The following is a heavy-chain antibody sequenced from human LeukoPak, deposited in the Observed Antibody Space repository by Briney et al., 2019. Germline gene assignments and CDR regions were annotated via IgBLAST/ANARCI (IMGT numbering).Heavy chain of an antibody. CDR2: INPSGGST. Sequence: RASVKVSCKASGYTFTSYYMHWVRQAPGQGLEWMGIINPSGGSTSYAQKFQGRVTMTRDTSTSTVYMELSSLRSEDTAVYYCARDGSIRGVISPYYYYMDVWGKGTTVTISS. V-gene: IGHV1-46*01. J-gene: IGHJ6*03. CDR1: GYTFTSYY. D-gene: IGHD3-10*01. CDR3: ARDGSIRGVISPYYYYMDV.